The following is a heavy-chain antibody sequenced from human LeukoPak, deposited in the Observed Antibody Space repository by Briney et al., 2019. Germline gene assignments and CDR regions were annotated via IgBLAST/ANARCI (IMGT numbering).Heavy chain of an antibody. CDR1: GGSIRGYY. D-gene: IGHD3-10*01. Sequence: SETLSLTCNVSGGSIRGYYWSWIRQPPEKGLEWIGYIYSSGSTNYNPSLKSRVTMSVDTSTNQFSLKVSSVTAADTAVYYCARVFDSGSQAYFYYMDVWGKGTTVTISS. CDR3: ARVFDSGSQAYFYYMDV. J-gene: IGHJ6*03. V-gene: IGHV4-59*01. CDR2: IYSSGST.